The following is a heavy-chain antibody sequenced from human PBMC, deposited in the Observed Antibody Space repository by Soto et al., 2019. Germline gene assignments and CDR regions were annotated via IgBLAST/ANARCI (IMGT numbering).Heavy chain of an antibody. CDR3: ARESEDLTSNFDY. CDR1: GFTFTRYS. Sequence: GGPLRLSCAAFGFTFTRYSMNWVRQAPGKGLEWVSSISSTTNYIYYGDSMKGRFTISRDNAKNSLYLEMNSLRAEDTAVYYCARESEDLTSNFDYWGQGTLVTVSS. V-gene: IGHV3-21*06. J-gene: IGHJ4*02. CDR2: ISSTTNYI.